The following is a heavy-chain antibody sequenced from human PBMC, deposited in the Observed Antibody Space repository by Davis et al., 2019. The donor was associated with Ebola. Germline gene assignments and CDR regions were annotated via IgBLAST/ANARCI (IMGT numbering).Heavy chain of an antibody. D-gene: IGHD2-8*02. J-gene: IGHJ5*02. CDR1: GGSFSGYY. Sequence: PSESLSLSCAAYGGSFSGYYWSWIRQPPGKGLEWIGEINHRGSANYNPSLKSRVTISVDTSKNQFSLKLSSVTAADTAVYCCARGRDIVLVVHNWFDPWGQGTLVTVSS. CDR2: INHRGSA. V-gene: IGHV4-34*01. CDR3: ARGRDIVLVVHNWFDP.